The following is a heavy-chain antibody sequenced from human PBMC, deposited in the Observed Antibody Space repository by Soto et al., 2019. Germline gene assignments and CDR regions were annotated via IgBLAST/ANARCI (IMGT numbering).Heavy chain of an antibody. D-gene: IGHD2-21*02. V-gene: IGHV1-46*01. Sequence: QVQLMQSGAEVKKPGASVKVSCKASGDTFTDYYIHWVRQAPGQGLEWMGTVNPSGGHTTYAQHFLGRVTMTRDTSTSTLYMELTSLTSDDTAIYYCARGRHVVVVTADLDYWGQGTLVTVSS. CDR2: VNPSGGHT. CDR3: ARGRHVVVVTADLDY. J-gene: IGHJ4*02. CDR1: GDTFTDYY.